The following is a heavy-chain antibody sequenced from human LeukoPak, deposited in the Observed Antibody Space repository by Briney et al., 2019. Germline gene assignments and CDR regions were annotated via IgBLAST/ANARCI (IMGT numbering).Heavy chain of an antibody. CDR1: GYTFTDYY. J-gene: IGHJ4*02. D-gene: IGHD2-2*01. CDR2: INPNDGDT. V-gene: IGHV1-2*02. CDR3: ARANFPYCSSSTCLFDY. Sequence: ASVKVSCKASGYTFTDYYMHWVRQAPGQGVEWMGWINPNDGDTNYAQKFQGRVTMTRDTSISTAHMEVTRLRSDDTAVYYCARANFPYCSSSTCLFDYWGQGTLVTVSS.